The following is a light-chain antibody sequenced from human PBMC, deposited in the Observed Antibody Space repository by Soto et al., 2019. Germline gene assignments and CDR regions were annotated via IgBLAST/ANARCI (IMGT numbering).Light chain of an antibody. Sequence: QSVLTQPASVSGSPGQSITISCTGTSSDVGGYNYVSWYQQHPGKAPKLMIYDVSNRPSGVSNRFSGSKSGNTASLTISGLQAEDEADYYCSSYTSSHRVFGGGTKVTVL. V-gene: IGLV2-14*01. J-gene: IGLJ3*02. CDR3: SSYTSSHRV. CDR1: SSDVGGYNY. CDR2: DVS.